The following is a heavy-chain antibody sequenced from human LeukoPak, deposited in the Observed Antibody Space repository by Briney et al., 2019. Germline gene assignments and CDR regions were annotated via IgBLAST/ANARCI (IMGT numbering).Heavy chain of an antibody. Sequence: SETLSLTCTVSGGSISSYYWSWIRRPPGRGLEWIGYIYYRGSTNYNPSLKSRVTISVDTSKNQFSLKLSSVTAADTAVYYCARGPMIDLYYYYMDVWGKGTTVTISS. D-gene: IGHD3-22*01. J-gene: IGHJ6*03. CDR2: IYYRGST. CDR3: ARGPMIDLYYYYMDV. V-gene: IGHV4-59*01. CDR1: GGSISSYY.